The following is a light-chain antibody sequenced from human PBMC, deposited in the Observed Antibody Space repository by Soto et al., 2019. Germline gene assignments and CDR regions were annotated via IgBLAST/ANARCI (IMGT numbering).Light chain of an antibody. Sequence: EIVMTQSPATLSVSPGEKATLSCRASQSVSSNLAWYQQKPGQAPRLLIYGASTRATGIPARFSGSGSGTEFTLTISRLQSEDFAVYYWQQYNNWPPFTFGQGTNLEIK. J-gene: IGKJ2*01. CDR1: QSVSSN. CDR3: QQYNNWPPFT. V-gene: IGKV3-15*01. CDR2: GAS.